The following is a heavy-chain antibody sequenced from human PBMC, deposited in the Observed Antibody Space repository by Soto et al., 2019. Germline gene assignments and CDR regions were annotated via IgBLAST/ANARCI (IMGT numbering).Heavy chain of an antibody. Sequence: GGSLRLFCAASGFTFSSYAMSWVCQAPGKGLERVSAISGRGGSTYYAETVKGRFTISRDNYKNTLYLQMNSLRAEDTAVYYCAKGAQYCTNGVCYVYYYYMDVWGKGTTVTSP. CDR1: GFTFSSYA. CDR2: ISGRGGST. J-gene: IGHJ6*03. CDR3: AKGAQYCTNGVCYVYYYYMDV. D-gene: IGHD2-8*01. V-gene: IGHV3-23*01.